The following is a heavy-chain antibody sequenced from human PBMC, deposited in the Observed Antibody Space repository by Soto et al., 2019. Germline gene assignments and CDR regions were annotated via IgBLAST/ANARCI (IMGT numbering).Heavy chain of an antibody. CDR3: ARAFFYQGSDSRGYSFDAFDF. CDR1: GYTFTSSG. J-gene: IGHJ3*01. D-gene: IGHD3-22*01. CDR2: ISAHTGSS. V-gene: IGHV1-18*01. Sequence: QVQLVQSGAEVKKPGASVKVSCKASGYTFTSSGMSWVRQAPGQGLEWMGWISAHTGSSEYAQRFQGRVTMTTDRPTSTLYMELSSLISADTAVYYCARAFFYQGSDSRGYSFDAFDFWGPGTLVTVSS.